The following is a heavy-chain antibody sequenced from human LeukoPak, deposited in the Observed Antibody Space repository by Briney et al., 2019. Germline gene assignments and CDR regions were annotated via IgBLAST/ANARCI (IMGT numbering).Heavy chain of an antibody. CDR3: TRRYCSGGSCYGDGLDY. Sequence: GGSLRLSCAASGFTFSGSAMHWVRQACGKGLEWVGRIRSKANSYATVYAASVKGRFTISRDDSKNTAYLQMNSLKTEDTAVYYCTRRYCSGGSCYGDGLDYWGQGTLVTVSS. CDR1: GFTFSGSA. D-gene: IGHD2-15*01. V-gene: IGHV3-73*01. J-gene: IGHJ4*02. CDR2: IRSKANSYAT.